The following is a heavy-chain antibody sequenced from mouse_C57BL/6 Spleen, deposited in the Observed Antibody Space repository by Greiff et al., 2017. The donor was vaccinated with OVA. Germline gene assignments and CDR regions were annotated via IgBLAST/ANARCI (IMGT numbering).Heavy chain of an antibody. CDR2: INPNNGGT. Sequence: EVKLQESGPELVKPGASVKMSCKASGYTFTDYNMHWVKQSHGKSLEWIGYINPNNGGTSYNQKFKGKATLTVNKSSSTAYMELRSLTSEDSAVYYCARGPGRGFAYWGQGTLVTVSA. D-gene: IGHD3-3*01. V-gene: IGHV1-22*01. CDR3: ARGPGRGFAY. CDR1: GYTFTDYN. J-gene: IGHJ3*01.